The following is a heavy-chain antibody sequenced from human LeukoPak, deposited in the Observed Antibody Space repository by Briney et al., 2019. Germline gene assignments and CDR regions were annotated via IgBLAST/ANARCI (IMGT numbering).Heavy chain of an antibody. CDR3: DNWNDGVVVDY. V-gene: IGHV3-23*01. Sequence: GGSLRLSCAASGFTFSSYAMSWVRQAPGKGLEWVSAISGSGGSTYYADSVKGRFTISRDNSKNTLYLQMNSLRAEDTAVYYCDNWNDGVVVDYWGQGTLVTVSS. D-gene: IGHD1-1*01. J-gene: IGHJ4*02. CDR1: GFTFSSYA. CDR2: ISGSGGST.